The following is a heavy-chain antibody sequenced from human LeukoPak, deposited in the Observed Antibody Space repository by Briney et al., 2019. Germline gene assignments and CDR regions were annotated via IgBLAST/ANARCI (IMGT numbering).Heavy chain of an antibody. Sequence: PGGSLRLSCAASGFTFSSYAMSWVRQAPGKGLEWVSAISGSGGSTYYADSVKGRFTISRDNAKNSLYLQMNSLRAEDTAVYYCARDSNIDYYDSYYFDYWGQGTLVTVSS. V-gene: IGHV3-23*01. D-gene: IGHD3-10*01. CDR2: ISGSGGST. CDR1: GFTFSSYA. CDR3: ARDSNIDYYDSYYFDY. J-gene: IGHJ4*02.